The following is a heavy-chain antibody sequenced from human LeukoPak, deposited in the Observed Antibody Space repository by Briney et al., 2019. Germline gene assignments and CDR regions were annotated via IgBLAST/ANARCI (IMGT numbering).Heavy chain of an antibody. CDR3: ARDGRRPRIAVSGSDY. Sequence: GGPLRLSCAASGFIFGRDSMNWVGQAPGKGLGGVSYISSSGSTIYYADSVKGRFTISRDNAKNSLYLQMNSLRPEDTAVYYCARDGRRPRIAVSGSDYWGQGTLVTVSS. D-gene: IGHD6-19*01. J-gene: IGHJ4*02. V-gene: IGHV3-48*04. CDR1: GFIFGRDS. CDR2: ISSSGSTI.